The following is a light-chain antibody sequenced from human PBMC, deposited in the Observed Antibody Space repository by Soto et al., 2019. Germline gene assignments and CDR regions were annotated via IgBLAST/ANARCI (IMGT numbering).Light chain of an antibody. V-gene: IGKV3-11*01. CDR1: QSVGSL. Sequence: EIVLTQSPATLSLSPGEGATLSCRASQSVGSLLAWYQQKPGQAPRLVIYDESNRATGIPARFSGSGSGTDFTLTISSLEPEDFAVYYCQQRSNWPITFGQGTRLELK. CDR2: DES. J-gene: IGKJ5*01. CDR3: QQRSNWPIT.